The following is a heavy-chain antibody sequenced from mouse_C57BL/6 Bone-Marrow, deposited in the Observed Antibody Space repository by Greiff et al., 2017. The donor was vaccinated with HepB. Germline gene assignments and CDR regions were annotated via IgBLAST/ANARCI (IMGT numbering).Heavy chain of an antibody. Sequence: QVQLKESGPELVKPGASVKISCKASGYSFTSYYIHWVKQRPGQGLEWIGWIYPGSGNTKYNEKFKGKATLTADTSSSTAYMQLSSLTSEDSAVYYCARFYDGYLTGFAYWGQGTLVTVSA. V-gene: IGHV1-66*01. CDR1: GYSFTSYY. CDR2: IYPGSGNT. J-gene: IGHJ3*01. CDR3: ARFYDGYLTGFAY. D-gene: IGHD2-3*01.